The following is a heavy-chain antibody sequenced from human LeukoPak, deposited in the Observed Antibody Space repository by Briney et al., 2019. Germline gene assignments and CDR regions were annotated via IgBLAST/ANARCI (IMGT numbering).Heavy chain of an antibody. D-gene: IGHD3-22*01. CDR1: GFSFSDYY. CDR3: ARSIGYYYTMDV. V-gene: IGHV3-11*01. CDR2: ISGSGSDL. J-gene: IGHJ6*02. Sequence: PGGSLRLSCVACGFSFSDYYMSWIRQAPGRGLEWISYISGSGSDLYYADSMKGRFTISRDNANNSLYLQMNSLRAEDTAVYYCARSIGYYYTMDVWGQGTTVTVSS.